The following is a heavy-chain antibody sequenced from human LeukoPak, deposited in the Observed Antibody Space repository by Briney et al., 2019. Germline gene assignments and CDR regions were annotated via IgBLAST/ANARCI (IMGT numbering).Heavy chain of an antibody. CDR2: VNTDGSST. V-gene: IGHV3-74*01. J-gene: IGHJ4*02. CDR3: ARDGITMRILEY. CDR1: GFTFSNYW. Sequence: GSLRLSCAASGFTFSNYWMHWVRQAPGKGLVWVSRVNTDGSSTKYADFAKGRFTISRDNAKNTMYLQMNSLRAEDTAVYYCARDGITMRILEYWGQGTLVTVSS. D-gene: IGHD3-10*01.